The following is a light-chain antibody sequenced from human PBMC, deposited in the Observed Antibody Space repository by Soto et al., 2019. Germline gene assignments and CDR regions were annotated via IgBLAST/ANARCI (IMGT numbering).Light chain of an antibody. CDR2: EVS. CDR1: SSDVGGYNY. Sequence: SAPTQLASASGSAGQSSSISCTGTSSDVGGYNYASWDQQHPGKAHKLMIYEVSNRPSGVSNRFSGSKSSNPASLTISGHQAEEEADYYCSSYTSSSTRFVVGTGTKVTV. V-gene: IGLV2-14*01. J-gene: IGLJ1*01. CDR3: SSYTSSSTRFV.